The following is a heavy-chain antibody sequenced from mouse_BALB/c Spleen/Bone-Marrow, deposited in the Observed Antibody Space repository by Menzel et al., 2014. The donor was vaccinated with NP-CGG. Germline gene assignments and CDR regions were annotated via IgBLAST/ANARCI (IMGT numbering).Heavy chain of an antibody. J-gene: IGHJ4*01. V-gene: IGHV3-2*02. Sequence: EVMLVESGPGLVKPSQSLSLTCTVTGYSITSDCAWNWIRQFPGNKLEWMGYISYSGSSSYIPSLKSRISITRDTSKNQFFLQLNSVTTEDTATYYCARSAYYGNGAMDYWGQGTSVTVSS. CDR2: ISYSGSS. CDR1: GYSITSDCA. D-gene: IGHD2-10*01. CDR3: ARSAYYGNGAMDY.